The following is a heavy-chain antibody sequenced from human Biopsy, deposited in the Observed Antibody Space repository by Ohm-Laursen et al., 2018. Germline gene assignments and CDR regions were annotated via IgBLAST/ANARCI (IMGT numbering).Heavy chain of an antibody. V-gene: IGHV4-4*07. J-gene: IGHJ6*02. CDR1: GASMTGYF. CDR3: AREDEGLLRALDL. CDR2: IYTIGDT. D-gene: IGHD3-16*01. Sequence: GTLSLTCTVSGASMTGYFWTWVRQPAGKGLEWIGHIYTIGDTTYNPSLESRVTMSLDTSKNQFSLKMTSLTAADTAVYFCAREDEGLLRALDLWGQGIAVTVS.